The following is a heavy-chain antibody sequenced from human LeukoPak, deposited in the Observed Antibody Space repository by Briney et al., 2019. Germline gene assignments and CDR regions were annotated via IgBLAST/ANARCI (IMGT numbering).Heavy chain of an antibody. CDR1: GDSIGSSNNY. CDR2: IFYSGST. D-gene: IGHD6-13*01. V-gene: IGHV4-39*01. CDR3: ARRGITYSSSFFAH. Sequence: SETLSLTCTVSGDSIGSSNNYWAWVRQPPGKGLEWLGSIFYSGSTYYNPSLKSRVTISVDTSKNQFSLNLYSVTAADTATYYCARRGITYSSSFFAHWGQGTLVTVSS. J-gene: IGHJ4*02.